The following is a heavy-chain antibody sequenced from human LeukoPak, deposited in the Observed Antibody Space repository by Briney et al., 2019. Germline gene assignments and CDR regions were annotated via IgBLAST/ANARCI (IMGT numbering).Heavy chain of an antibody. CDR1: GGSLSNYY. V-gene: IGHV4-59*01. J-gene: IGHJ4*02. Sequence: SETLSLSCADSGGSLSNYYRTWIRQAPGKGLEWIGYIYYSGSTNYNPSLKSRVTISLDTSKNQFSLKLTSVTAADTAVYYCARTGYNSAWNVYLDYWGQGTLVTVSS. CDR2: IYYSGST. D-gene: IGHD6-19*01. CDR3: ARTGYNSAWNVYLDY.